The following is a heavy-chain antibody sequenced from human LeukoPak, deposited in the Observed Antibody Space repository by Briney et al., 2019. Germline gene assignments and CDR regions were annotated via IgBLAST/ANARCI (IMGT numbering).Heavy chain of an antibody. V-gene: IGHV3-48*03. CDR3: ARENGWLRLPDY. Sequence: QPGGSLRLSCAASGFTFSSYEMNWVRQAPGKGLGWVSYISSSGSTIYYADSVKGRFTISRDNAKNSLYLQMNSLRAEDTAVYYCARENGWLRLPDYWGQGTLVTVSS. CDR1: GFTFSSYE. J-gene: IGHJ4*02. D-gene: IGHD5-12*01. CDR2: ISSSGSTI.